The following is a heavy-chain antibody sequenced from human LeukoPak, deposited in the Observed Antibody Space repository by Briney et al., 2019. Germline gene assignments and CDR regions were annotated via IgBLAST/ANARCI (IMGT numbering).Heavy chain of an antibody. V-gene: IGHV4-59*12. CDR3: ARGPTTVTRAFDY. CDR2: IYYSGST. J-gene: IGHJ4*02. CDR1: GGSISSYY. Sequence: SETLSLTCTVSGGSISSYYWSWIRQPPGKGLEWIGYIYYSGSTNYNPSLKSRVTISVDTSKNQFSLKLSSVTAADTAVYYCARGPTTVTRAFDYWGQGTLVTVSS. D-gene: IGHD4-17*01.